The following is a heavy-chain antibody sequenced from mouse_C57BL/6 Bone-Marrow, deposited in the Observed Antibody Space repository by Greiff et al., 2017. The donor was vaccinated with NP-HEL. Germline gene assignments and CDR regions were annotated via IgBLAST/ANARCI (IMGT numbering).Heavy chain of an antibody. J-gene: IGHJ3*01. CDR1: GYTFTDYE. Sequence: VHLVESGAELVRPGASVTLSCKASGYTFTDYEMHWVKQTPVHGLEWIGAIDPETGGTAYNQKFKGKAILTADKSSGTAYMELRSLTSEDSAVYYCTIFAYWGQGTLVTVSA. CDR3: TIFAY. CDR2: IDPETGGT. V-gene: IGHV1-15*01.